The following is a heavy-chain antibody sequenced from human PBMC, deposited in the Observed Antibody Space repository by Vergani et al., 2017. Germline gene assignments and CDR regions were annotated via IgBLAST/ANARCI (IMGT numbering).Heavy chain of an antibody. Sequence: EVQLVESGGDLVQPGRSLRLSCTASGFTFGYYAMDWFRQAPGQGLEWVGGIRSKAYGQATIYAASVKGRFTISRDDSKSIAYLQMNNLQTEDTAMYYCVRDQVTVLRGSDALDIWGQGTMVTVSS. V-gene: IGHV3-49*03. J-gene: IGHJ3*02. CDR1: GFTFGYYA. CDR3: VRDQVTVLRGSDALDI. D-gene: IGHD3-10*01. CDR2: IRSKAYGQAT.